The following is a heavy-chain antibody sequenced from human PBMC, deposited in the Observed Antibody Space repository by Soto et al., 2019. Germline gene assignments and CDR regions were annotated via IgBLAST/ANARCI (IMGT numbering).Heavy chain of an antibody. D-gene: IGHD6-6*01. V-gene: IGHV3-74*01. CDR2: INSDGSST. Sequence: EVQLVESGGGLVQPGGSLRLSCAASGFTFSSYWMHWVRQAPGKGLVWVSRINSDGSSTSYADSVKGRFTISRDNAKNTLYLQMNSLRAEDTAVYYCAREQRSSSIRNDYYYGMDVWGQGTTVTVSS. J-gene: IGHJ6*02. CDR1: GFTFSSYW. CDR3: AREQRSSSIRNDYYYGMDV.